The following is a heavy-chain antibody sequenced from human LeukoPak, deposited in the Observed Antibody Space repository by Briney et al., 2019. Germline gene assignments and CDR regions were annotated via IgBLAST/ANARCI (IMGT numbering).Heavy chain of an antibody. V-gene: IGHV3-23*01. D-gene: IGHD3-10*01. CDR3: ARARFGDWFDP. CDR1: GFTFSSYA. CDR2: ISGSGGST. J-gene: IGHJ5*02. Sequence: GGSLRLSCAASGFTFSSYAMSWVRQAPGKGLEWVSAISGSGGSTYYADSVKGRFTISRDNAKNSLYLQMNSLRAEDTAVYYCARARFGDWFDPWGQGTLVTVSS.